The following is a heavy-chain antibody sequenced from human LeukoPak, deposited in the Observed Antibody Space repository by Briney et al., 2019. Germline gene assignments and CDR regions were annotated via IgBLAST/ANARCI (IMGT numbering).Heavy chain of an antibody. V-gene: IGHV3-9*01. CDR2: ISWNSGSI. J-gene: IGHJ3*02. CDR3: AKDIGPDYDSSGPNAFDI. CDR1: GFTFDDYA. D-gene: IGHD3-22*01. Sequence: GGSLRLSCAASGFTFDDYAMHWVRQAPGKGLEWVSGISWNSGSIGYADSVKGRFTISRDNAKNSLYLQMNSLRAEDTALYYCAKDIGPDYDSSGPNAFDIWGQGTMVTVSS.